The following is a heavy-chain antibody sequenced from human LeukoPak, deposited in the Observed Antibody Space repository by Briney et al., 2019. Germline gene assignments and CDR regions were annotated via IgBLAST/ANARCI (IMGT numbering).Heavy chain of an antibody. Sequence: SETLSLTCTVSGGSISSSSYYWGWIRQPPGKGLEWIGKTYHSGSTNYNPCLKSRVTISVDKSKNQFSLKLSSVTAADTAVYYCARAPYGDAFDIWGQGTMVTVSS. CDR2: TYHSGST. J-gene: IGHJ3*02. CDR1: GGSISSSSYY. CDR3: ARAPYGDAFDI. V-gene: IGHV4-39*07. D-gene: IGHD4-17*01.